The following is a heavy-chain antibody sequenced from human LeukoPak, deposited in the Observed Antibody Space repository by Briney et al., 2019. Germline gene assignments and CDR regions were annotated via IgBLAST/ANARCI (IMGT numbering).Heavy chain of an antibody. V-gene: IGHV1-18*01. D-gene: IGHD6-19*01. CDR1: GYAFTSYG. J-gene: IGHJ3*02. CDR3: ARDRVGIAVSGTPWGAFDI. Sequence: AVKVSFKASGYAFTSYGITWVRQAPGQGLEWMGWISAYNGDTNYPQKLQGRVTMTTDTSTSTAYMELRSRRSDDTAVYYCARDRVGIAVSGTPWGAFDIWGQGTMVTVS. CDR2: ISAYNGDT.